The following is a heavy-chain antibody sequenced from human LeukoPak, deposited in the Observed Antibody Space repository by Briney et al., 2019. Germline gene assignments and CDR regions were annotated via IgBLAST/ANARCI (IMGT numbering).Heavy chain of an antibody. CDR1: GYTFSGYG. CDR3: ARGGGSYGDYSLLLGY. V-gene: IGHV1-18*01. D-gene: IGHD4-17*01. Sequence: ASVKVSCKASGYTFSGYGFSWVRQAPGQGLEWMGWISAYSGNTKYAQKYQARVTLTTDTSTSTAYMELGSLRSDDTAVYYCARGGGSYGDYSLLLGYWGQGTLVTVSS. CDR2: ISAYSGNT. J-gene: IGHJ4*02.